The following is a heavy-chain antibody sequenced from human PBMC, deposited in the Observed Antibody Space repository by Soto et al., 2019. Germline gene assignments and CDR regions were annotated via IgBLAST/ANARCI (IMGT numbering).Heavy chain of an antibody. CDR2: ISITGSYI. CDR3: ARGAIRGYSYGHSGY. J-gene: IGHJ4*02. V-gene: IGHV3-21*01. Sequence: LRLSCAASGFSFSSYTMDWVRQAPGKGLQWVSSISITGSYIYYADSVKGRFAISRDNAQNSLYLHMNSLRAEDTALYYCARGAIRGYSYGHSGYWGQGTLVTVSS. CDR1: GFSFSSYT. D-gene: IGHD5-18*01.